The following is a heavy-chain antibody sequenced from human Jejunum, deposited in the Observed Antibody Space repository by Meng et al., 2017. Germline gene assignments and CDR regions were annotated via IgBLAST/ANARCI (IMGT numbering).Heavy chain of an antibody. J-gene: IGHJ3*02. Sequence: GESLKISCAASGLTFSTSIMNWVRQAPGKGLEWVSTIGTVGDTFYADSVRGRFTISRDDSKNTLFLQMNNLRAEDTAMYYCARDPPSIFFGGGLCLSSDIWGQGTMVTVSS. CDR1: GLTFSTSI. D-gene: IGHD2-21*01. V-gene: IGHV3-23*01. CDR2: IGTVGDT. CDR3: ARDPPSIFFGGGLCLSSDI.